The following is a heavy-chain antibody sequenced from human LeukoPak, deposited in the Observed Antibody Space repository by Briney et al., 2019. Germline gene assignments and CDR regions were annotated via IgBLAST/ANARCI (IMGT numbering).Heavy chain of an antibody. Sequence: ASVKVSCKASGYPFNNYDINWVRQATGQGLEWMGWMNPHSGKTGYAQNFQGRVTMSTAYMELSSLRSEDTAVYYCARLSSHYGDYKVDPWGQGTLVTVTS. V-gene: IGHV1-8*01. D-gene: IGHD4-17*01. CDR2: MNPHSGKT. CDR1: GYPFNNYD. CDR3: ARLSSHYGDYKVDP. J-gene: IGHJ5*02.